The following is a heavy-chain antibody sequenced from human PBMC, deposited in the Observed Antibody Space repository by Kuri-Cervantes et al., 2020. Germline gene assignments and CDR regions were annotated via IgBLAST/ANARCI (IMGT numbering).Heavy chain of an antibody. Sequence: ASVKVSCKASGYTFTSYDINWVRQATGQGLEWMGWMNPNSGNTGYAQKFQGRVTMTRNTSISTAYMELRSLRSDDTAVYYCARDTLAFNDYITHLGDVWGQGTTVTVSS. D-gene: IGHD4-11*01. V-gene: IGHV1-8*01. J-gene: IGHJ6*02. CDR2: MNPNSGNT. CDR3: ARDTLAFNDYITHLGDV. CDR1: GYTFTSYD.